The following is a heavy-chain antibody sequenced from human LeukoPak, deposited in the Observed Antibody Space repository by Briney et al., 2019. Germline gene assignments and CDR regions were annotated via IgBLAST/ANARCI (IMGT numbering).Heavy chain of an antibody. J-gene: IGHJ3*02. CDR1: GGSISSYY. CDR2: IYYSGST. Sequence: SETLSLTCTVSGGSISSYYWSWIRQPPGKGLEWIGYIYYSGSTNYNPSLKSRVTISVDTSKNQFSLKLSSVTAADTAVYYCARDSLGYCSGGSCSTVFHMWGQGTMVTVSS. V-gene: IGHV4-59*12. D-gene: IGHD2-15*01. CDR3: ARDSLGYCSGGSCSTVFHM.